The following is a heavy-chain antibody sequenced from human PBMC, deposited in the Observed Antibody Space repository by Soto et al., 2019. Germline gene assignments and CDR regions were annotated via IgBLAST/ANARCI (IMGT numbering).Heavy chain of an antibody. CDR2: IYYSGST. D-gene: IGHD3-22*01. CDR3: ARESRYYDSSGYWYYFDY. CDR1: GGSISSGDYY. J-gene: IGHJ4*02. V-gene: IGHV4-30-4*01. Sequence: SETLSLTGTVSGGSISSGDYYWSWIRRPPGKGLEWIGYIYYSGSTYYNPSLKSRVTVSVDTSKNQFSLKLSSVTAADTAVYYCARESRYYDSSGYWYYFDYWGQGTLVTVSS.